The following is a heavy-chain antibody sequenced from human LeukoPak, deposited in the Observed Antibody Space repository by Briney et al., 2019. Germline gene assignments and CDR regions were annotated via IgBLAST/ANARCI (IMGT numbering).Heavy chain of an antibody. Sequence: PSQTPSLTCAVYGGSFSGYYWSWIRQPPGKGLEWVGEINHSGSTNYNPSLKSRVTISVDTSKNQFSLKLSSVTAADTAVYYCARVAYSSSWSPFDYWGQGTLVTVSS. D-gene: IGHD6-13*01. CDR2: INHSGST. V-gene: IGHV4-34*01. CDR3: ARVAYSSSWSPFDY. CDR1: GGSFSGYY. J-gene: IGHJ4*02.